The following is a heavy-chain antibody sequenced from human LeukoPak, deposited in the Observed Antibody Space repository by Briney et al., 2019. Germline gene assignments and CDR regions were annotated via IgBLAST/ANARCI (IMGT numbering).Heavy chain of an antibody. CDR3: ARAVLGSYSSSWYSGLRYYYYYGMDV. CDR1: GFTLSSYG. Sequence: GGSLRLSCAASGFTLSSYGMHWVRQAPGKGLEWVAVIWNDGSNKYYADSVKGRFTISRDNSKNTLNPQMNSLRAEDTAVYYCARAVLGSYSSSWYSGLRYYYYYGMDVWGQGTTVTVSS. D-gene: IGHD6-13*01. CDR2: IWNDGSNK. V-gene: IGHV3-33*01. J-gene: IGHJ6*02.